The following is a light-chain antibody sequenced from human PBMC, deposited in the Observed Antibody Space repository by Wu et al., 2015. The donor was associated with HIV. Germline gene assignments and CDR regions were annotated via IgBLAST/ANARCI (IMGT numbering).Light chain of an antibody. J-gene: IGKJ1*01. CDR2: KTS. CDR3: QQYNTYPWT. CDR1: QSISTW. Sequence: DIQMTQSRSTLSASVGDRVTITCRASQSISTWLAWYQQKPGKAPDLLIYKTSTLESGVPSRFSGSGSGTEFTLTISSLQPDDLATYYCQQYNTYPWTFGLGTKV. V-gene: IGKV1-5*03.